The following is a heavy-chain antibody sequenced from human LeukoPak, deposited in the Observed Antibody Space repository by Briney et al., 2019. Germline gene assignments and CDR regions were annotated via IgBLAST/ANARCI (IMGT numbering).Heavy chain of an antibody. CDR3: TAEMPGSSRASDY. CDR1: GFTFSDAW. CDR2: IKSKTDGGTT. D-gene: IGHD2-15*01. V-gene: IGHV3-15*01. J-gene: IGHJ4*02. Sequence: GSLRLSWAASGFTFSDAWMSWVRQAPGMGLEWVGRIKSKTDGGTTDYAAPVKGRFTISRDDSKNTLYLQINSLKTEDTAVYYCTAEMPGSSRASDYWGQGTLVTVSS.